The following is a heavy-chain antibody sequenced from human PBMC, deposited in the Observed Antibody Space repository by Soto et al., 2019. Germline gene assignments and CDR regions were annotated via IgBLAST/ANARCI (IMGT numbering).Heavy chain of an antibody. V-gene: IGHV3-43*01. Sequence: GGSLRLSCAASGFTFDDYTMHWVRQAPGKGLEWVSLISWDGGSTYYADYVKGRFTISRDNSKNSLYLQMNSLRAEDTAVYYCARGLYTGSPHFFYWGQGTLVTVSS. J-gene: IGHJ4*02. CDR3: ARGLYTGSPHFFY. D-gene: IGHD1-26*01. CDR2: ISWDGGST. CDR1: GFTFDDYT.